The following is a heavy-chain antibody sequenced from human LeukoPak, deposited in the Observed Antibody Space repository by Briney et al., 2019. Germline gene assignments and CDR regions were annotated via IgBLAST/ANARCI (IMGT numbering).Heavy chain of an antibody. D-gene: IGHD6-13*01. CDR1: GFAFSSYN. CDR3: ARGIAAAGWYYFDY. V-gene: IGHV3-21*01. CDR2: ISSSGSSI. Sequence: PGGSLRLSCAVSGFAFSSYNLNWVRQAPGKGMEWVSSISSSGSSIFYADSVKGRFTISRDNAQNSLYLQMNSLRVEDTAVYCCARGIAAAGWYYFDYWGQGALVTVSS. J-gene: IGHJ4*02.